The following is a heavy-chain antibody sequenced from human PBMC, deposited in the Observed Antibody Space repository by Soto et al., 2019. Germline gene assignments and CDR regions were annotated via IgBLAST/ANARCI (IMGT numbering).Heavy chain of an antibody. CDR1: GFLFSNYI. D-gene: IGHD2-21*01. J-gene: IGHJ3*02. CDR3: ASESYCGGDCYLGAFDI. Sequence: EVQLVESGGGLVKPGGSLRLSCAASGFLFSNYIMTWVRQAPGKGLEWVSSISSSGTYVFYADSVKGRITISRDHAKNSLYLQMHSLRAEDAAVYYCASESYCGGDCYLGAFDIWGQGTMVTVSS. CDR2: ISSSGTYV. V-gene: IGHV3-21*01.